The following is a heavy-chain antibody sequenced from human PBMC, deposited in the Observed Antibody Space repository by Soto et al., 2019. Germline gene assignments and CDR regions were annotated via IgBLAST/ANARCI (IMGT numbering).Heavy chain of an antibody. D-gene: IGHD6-13*01. CDR2: INHSGST. CDR1: GGSFSGYY. Sequence: PSETLSLTCAVYGGSFSGYYWSWIRQPPGKGLEWIGEINHSGSTNYNPSLKSRVTISVDTSKNQFFLKLSSVTAADTAVYYCARGVAAAGLYYYYYYYMDVWGKGTTVTVSS. V-gene: IGHV4-34*01. CDR3: ARGVAAAGLYYYYYYYMDV. J-gene: IGHJ6*03.